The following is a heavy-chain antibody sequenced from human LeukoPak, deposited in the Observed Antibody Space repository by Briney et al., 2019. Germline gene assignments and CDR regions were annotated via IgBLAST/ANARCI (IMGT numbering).Heavy chain of an antibody. CDR1: GASISSSSYY. CDR2: TYYSGGT. V-gene: IGHV4-39*01. Sequence: SETLSLTCTVSGASISSSSYYWGWIRQPPGKGLEWIGSTYYSGGTYFNPSLRSRLTISVDTSKNQFSLKLSSVTAADTAVYYCARYMVGTTFGCWGQGTLVTVSS. J-gene: IGHJ4*02. D-gene: IGHD2-21*02. CDR3: ARYMVGTTFGC.